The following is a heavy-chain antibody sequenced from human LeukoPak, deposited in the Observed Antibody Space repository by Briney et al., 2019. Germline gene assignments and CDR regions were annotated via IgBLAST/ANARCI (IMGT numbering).Heavy chain of an antibody. V-gene: IGHV1-2*02. D-gene: IGHD1-26*01. Sequence: ASVKVSCKASGYTFTGYYMHWVRQAPGQGLEWMGWINPNSGGTNYAQKFQGRVTMTRHTSISTAYMELSRLKSDDTAVYYCTRVKEFSGSYSYWGQGTLVTVSS. CDR3: TRVKEFSGSYSY. CDR2: INPNSGGT. J-gene: IGHJ4*02. CDR1: GYTFTGYY.